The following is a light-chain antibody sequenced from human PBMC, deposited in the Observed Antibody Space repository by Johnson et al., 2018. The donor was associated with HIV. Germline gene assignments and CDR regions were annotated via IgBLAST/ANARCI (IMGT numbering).Light chain of an antibody. J-gene: IGLJ1*01. CDR3: GTWDSNLSADV. CDR2: ENN. V-gene: IGLV1-51*02. CDR1: SSNIGNNY. Sequence: QSVLTQPPSVSAAPGQKVTISCSGSSSNIGNNYVSWYQQLPGTAPKLLIYENNKRPSGIPDRFSGSKSGTSATLGITGLQTGDEADYYCGTWDSNLSADVFGPGTKVTVL.